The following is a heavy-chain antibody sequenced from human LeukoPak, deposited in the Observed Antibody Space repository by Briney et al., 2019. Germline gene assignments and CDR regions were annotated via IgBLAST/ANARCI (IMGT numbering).Heavy chain of an antibody. Sequence: PGGSLRLSCAASGFTFSSYGMYWVRQAPGKGLEFVSAISGTGGSTDYADSVKGRFTISRDNSKNTLYLQMGTLRADDMAVYCCARRDNSGYLDYWGQGTLVTVSS. CDR1: GFTFSSYG. J-gene: IGHJ4*02. D-gene: IGHD3-22*01. CDR2: ISGTGGST. CDR3: ARRDNSGYLDY. V-gene: IGHV3-64*02.